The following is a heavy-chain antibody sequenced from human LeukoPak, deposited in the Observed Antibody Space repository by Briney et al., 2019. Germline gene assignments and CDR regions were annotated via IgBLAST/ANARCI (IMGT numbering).Heavy chain of an antibody. CDR3: ARDLSSNYYGSGSHELSDY. D-gene: IGHD3-10*01. V-gene: IGHV4-4*07. CDR2: IYTSGST. Sequence: PSETLSLTCTVSGGSISSYYWSWMRQPAGKGLEWIGRIYTSGSTNYNPSLKSRVTMSVDTSKNQFSLKLSSVTAADTAVYYCARDLSSNYYGSGSHELSDYWGQGTLVTVSS. CDR1: GGSISSYY. J-gene: IGHJ4*02.